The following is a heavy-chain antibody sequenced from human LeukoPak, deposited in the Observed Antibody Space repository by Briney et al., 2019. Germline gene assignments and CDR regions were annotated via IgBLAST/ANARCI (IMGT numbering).Heavy chain of an antibody. D-gene: IGHD3-22*01. J-gene: IGHJ6*02. CDR2: VSAYSGDT. Sequence: ASVKVSCKASGYTFTTYGITGVRQAPGQGLEWMGWVSAYSGDTDYAQSLQGRVTMTTDPSTSTAYMELTTLRSEDTAVYYCARVWYDSGNPLYFSYGLDVWGQGTTVIVSS. V-gene: IGHV1-18*01. CDR1: GYTFTTYG. CDR3: ARVWYDSGNPLYFSYGLDV.